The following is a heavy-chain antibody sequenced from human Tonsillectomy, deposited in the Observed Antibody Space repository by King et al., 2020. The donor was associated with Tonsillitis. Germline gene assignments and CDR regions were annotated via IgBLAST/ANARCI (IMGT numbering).Heavy chain of an antibody. CDR2: MSYDGRKK. V-gene: IGHV3-30*04. CDR1: AFTFSNYA. CDR3: ARANWNDDAFDI. J-gene: IGHJ3*02. D-gene: IGHD1-20*01. Sequence: QLVQYGGGVVQPGRSLRLSCAASAFTFSNYAMHWVRQAPGKGLEWVAVMSYDGRKKYYADSVKGRFTISRDNSKNTLYLQMNSLRAEDTAVYYCARANWNDDAFDIWGQGTMVTVSS.